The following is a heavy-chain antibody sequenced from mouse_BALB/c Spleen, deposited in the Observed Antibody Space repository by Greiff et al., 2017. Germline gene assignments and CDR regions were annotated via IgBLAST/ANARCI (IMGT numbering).Heavy chain of an antibody. CDR3: ARWLLRYAMDY. D-gene: IGHD2-3*01. J-gene: IGHJ4*01. Sequence: EVQGVESGGGLVQPGGSRKLSCAASGFTFSSFGMHWVRQAPEKGLEWVAYISSGSSTIYYADTVKGRFTISRDNPKNTLFLQMTSLRSEDTAMYYCARWLLRYAMDYWGQGTSVTVSS. V-gene: IGHV5-17*02. CDR2: ISSGSSTI. CDR1: GFTFSSFG.